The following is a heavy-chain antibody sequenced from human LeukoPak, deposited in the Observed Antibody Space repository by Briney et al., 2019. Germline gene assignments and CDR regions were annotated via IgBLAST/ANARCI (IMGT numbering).Heavy chain of an antibody. V-gene: IGHV4-59*01. J-gene: IGHJ4*02. Sequence: KPSETLSLTCTVSGGSISSYYWSWIRQPPGKGLEWIGYIYYSGSTNYNPSLKSRVTISVGTSKNQFSLKLSSVTAADTAVYYCARDGGQYGSGSYYSGSWYDYWGQGTLVTVSS. CDR3: ARDGGQYGSGSYYSGSWYDY. CDR1: GGSISSYY. CDR2: IYYSGST. D-gene: IGHD3-10*01.